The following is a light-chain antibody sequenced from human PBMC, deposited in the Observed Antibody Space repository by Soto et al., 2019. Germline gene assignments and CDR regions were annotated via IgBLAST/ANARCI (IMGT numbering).Light chain of an antibody. J-gene: IGKJ5*01. CDR3: QHYSSSPPAIT. CDR2: GAS. Sequence: IVLTPSPGTLSLAPGERATLSCRASQSVSSSYLAWYQQKPGHAPRLLVYGASSRATGIPDRFSGGGSGTDFTLTISRLEPEDFAVYYCQHYSSSPPAITFGQGTRLEIK. V-gene: IGKV3-20*01. CDR1: QSVSSSY.